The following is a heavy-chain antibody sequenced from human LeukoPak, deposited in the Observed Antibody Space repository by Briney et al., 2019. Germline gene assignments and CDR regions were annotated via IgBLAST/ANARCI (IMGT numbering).Heavy chain of an antibody. CDR1: GGSISSSSYY. Sequence: SETLSLTCTVSGGSISSSSYYWGWIRQPPGKGLEWIGSIYYSGSTSYNPSLKSRVTISVDTSKNQFSLKLSSVTAADTAVYYCCGCGSWYVLGFDYWGQGTLVTVSS. CDR2: IYYSGST. CDR3: CGCGSWYVLGFDY. D-gene: IGHD6-13*01. V-gene: IGHV4-39*01. J-gene: IGHJ4*02.